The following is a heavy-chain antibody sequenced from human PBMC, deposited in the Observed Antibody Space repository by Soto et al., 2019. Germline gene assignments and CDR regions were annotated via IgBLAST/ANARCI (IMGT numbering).Heavy chain of an antibody. CDR1: GFTFSSYA. J-gene: IGHJ5*02. Sequence: GGTLRLSCAASGFTFSSYAMSWVRQAPGKGLEWVSAISGSGGSTYYADSVKGRFTISRDNSKNTLYLQMNSLRAEDTAVYYCATYGGNSAWFDPWGQGTLVTVSS. D-gene: IGHD2-21*02. CDR2: ISGSGGST. V-gene: IGHV3-23*01. CDR3: ATYGGNSAWFDP.